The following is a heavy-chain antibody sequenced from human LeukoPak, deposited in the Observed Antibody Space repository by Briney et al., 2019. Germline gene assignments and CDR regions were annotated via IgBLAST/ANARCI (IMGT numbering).Heavy chain of an antibody. Sequence: PSQTLSLTCTVSGGSISSGGYYWSWIRQHPGKGLEWIGYIYYSGSTYYKPSLKSRVTISVDMSKNQFSLKLSSVTAADTAVYYCARALGSYSGYDYYWFDSWGQGTLVTVSS. CDR2: IYYSGST. D-gene: IGHD5-12*01. CDR3: ARALGSYSGYDYYWFDS. V-gene: IGHV4-31*03. CDR1: GGSISSGGYY. J-gene: IGHJ5*01.